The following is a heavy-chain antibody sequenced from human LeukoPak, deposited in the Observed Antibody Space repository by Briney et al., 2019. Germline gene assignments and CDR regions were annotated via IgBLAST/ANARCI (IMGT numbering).Heavy chain of an antibody. V-gene: IGHV4-4*07. CDR3: ARGSVLLWFGEPNPNWFDP. D-gene: IGHD3-10*01. CDR1: GGAIHSYY. Sequence: KPSGTLSLTCTVSGGAIHSYYWGWIRQAAREGLEWIGRIYTSGSTNYNPSLKSRVTMSVDTSKNQFSLKLSSVTAADTAVYYCARGSVLLWFGEPNPNWFDPWGQGTLVTVSS. J-gene: IGHJ5*02. CDR2: IYTSGST.